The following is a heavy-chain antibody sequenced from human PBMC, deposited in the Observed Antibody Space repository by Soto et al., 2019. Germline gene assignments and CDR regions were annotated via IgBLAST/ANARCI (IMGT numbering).Heavy chain of an antibody. CDR3: ARGPLVVLNYFES. J-gene: IGHJ4*02. Sequence: QVQLVQSGTEVKKPGSSVKVSCKASGGTFRKYPINWVRQAPGQGLEWMGSIFPLTDIPDYAQNFQARVTISADKSTCTAYMELSSLTSDDTAMYFCARGPLVVLNYFESWGQGTLVTVSS. CDR1: GGTFRKYP. V-gene: IGHV1-69*02. CDR2: IFPLTDIP.